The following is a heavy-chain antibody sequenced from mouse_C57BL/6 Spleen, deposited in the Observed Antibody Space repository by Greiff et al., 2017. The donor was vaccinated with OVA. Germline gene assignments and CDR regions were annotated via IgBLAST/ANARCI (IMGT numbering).Heavy chain of an antibody. Sequence: QVQLKQSGAELARPGASVKMSCKASGYTFTSYTMHWVKQRPGQGLEWIGYINPSSGYTKYNQKFKDKATLTADKSSSTAYMQLSSLTSEDSAVYYCARPSITTVVATEYFDVWGTGTTVTVSS. V-gene: IGHV1-4*01. CDR2: INPSSGYT. D-gene: IGHD1-1*01. CDR3: ARPSITTVVATEYFDV. CDR1: GYTFTSYT. J-gene: IGHJ1*03.